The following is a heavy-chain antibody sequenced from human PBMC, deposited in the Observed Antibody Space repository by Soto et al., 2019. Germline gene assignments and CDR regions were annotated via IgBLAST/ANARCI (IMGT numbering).Heavy chain of an antibody. V-gene: IGHV3-21*01. J-gene: IGHJ4*02. D-gene: IGHD3-10*01. CDR3: ARGGREITRHSDY. CDR2: ISSSSTYI. Sequence: EVQLVESGGDLVKPGGSLRLSCADSGFTFSSYSMNWVRQAPGQGLEWVSSISSSSTYIYYADSVKGRFTISRDNAKNSLYLQMNSLSAEDTAVYYCARGGREITRHSDYWGQGTLVTVSS. CDR1: GFTFSSYS.